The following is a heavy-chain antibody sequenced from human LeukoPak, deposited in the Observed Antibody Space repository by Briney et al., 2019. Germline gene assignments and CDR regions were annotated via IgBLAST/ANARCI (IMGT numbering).Heavy chain of an antibody. CDR3: ARVGYGGNLRPYYFDY. CDR2: IYYSGST. Sequence: KSSQTLPLTCTVSGGSISSGGYYWSWIRQHPGKGLEWIGYIYYSGSTYYNPSLKSRVTISVDTSKNQFSLKLSSVTAADTAVYYCARVGYGGNLRPYYFDYWGQGTLVTVSS. D-gene: IGHD4-23*01. V-gene: IGHV4-31*03. CDR1: GGSISSGGYY. J-gene: IGHJ4*02.